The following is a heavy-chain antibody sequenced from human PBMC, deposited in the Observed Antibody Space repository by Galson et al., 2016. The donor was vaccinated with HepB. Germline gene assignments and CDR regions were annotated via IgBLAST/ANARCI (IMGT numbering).Heavy chain of an antibody. J-gene: IGHJ5*02. Sequence: SLRLSCAASGFTFSSCAMSWVRQAPGKGLEWVSAIGGGGGSSYYADSVKGRFTISRDNSKSTVVLQMNRLSGEDTAVSYCARGNYDSPGYFFDNWVDPWGQGTLVTVSS. V-gene: IGHV3-23*01. CDR2: IGGGGGSS. CDR1: GFTFSSCA. CDR3: ARGNYDSPGYFFDNWVDP. D-gene: IGHD3-22*01.